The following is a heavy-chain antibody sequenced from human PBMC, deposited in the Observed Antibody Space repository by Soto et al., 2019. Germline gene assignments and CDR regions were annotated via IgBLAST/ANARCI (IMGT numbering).Heavy chain of an antibody. V-gene: IGHV3-11*06. Sequence: QVQLVESGGGLVTPGGSLRLSCAASGFSFRDYYMSWMRQAPGKGLEWVAYIGRCSRYTGYAESVKGRFTISRDDAKHSLFLQMNSLRAEDNAVYSCAKDLYGDYAQTYNNYGRDVWRQGTTVTVSS. CDR1: GFSFRDYY. D-gene: IGHD4-17*01. J-gene: IGHJ6*02. CDR2: IGRCSRYT. CDR3: AKDLYGDYAQTYNNYGRDV.